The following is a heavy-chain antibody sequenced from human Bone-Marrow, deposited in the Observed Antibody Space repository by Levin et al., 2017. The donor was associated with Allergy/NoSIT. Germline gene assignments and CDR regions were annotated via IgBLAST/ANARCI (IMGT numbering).Heavy chain of an antibody. D-gene: IGHD2-21*01. CDR3: AKHVVSATLSAFDY. Sequence: GGSLRLSCAASGFTFNTYAMSWVRQAPGKGLEWVSAVSGGGGGSTFYADSVKVRFTISRDNRKNTLYLEMNSLRAEDTAKYYCAKHVVSATLSAFDYWGQGILVNVSS. V-gene: IGHV3-23*01. J-gene: IGHJ4*02. CDR1: GFTFNTYA. CDR2: VSGGGGGST.